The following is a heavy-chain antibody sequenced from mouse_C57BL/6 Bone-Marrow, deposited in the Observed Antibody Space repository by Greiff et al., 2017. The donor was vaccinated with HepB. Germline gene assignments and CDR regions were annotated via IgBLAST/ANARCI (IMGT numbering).Heavy chain of an antibody. J-gene: IGHJ4*01. Sequence: QVQLKQPGAELVKPGASVKLSCKASGYTFTSYWMQWVKQRPGQGLEWIGEIDPSDSYTNYNQKFKGKATLTVDTSSSTAYMQLSSLTSEDSAVYYCARSRITTVPHYAMDYWGQGTSVTVSS. CDR1: GYTFTSYW. D-gene: IGHD1-1*01. CDR2: IDPSDSYT. CDR3: ARSRITTVPHYAMDY. V-gene: IGHV1-50*01.